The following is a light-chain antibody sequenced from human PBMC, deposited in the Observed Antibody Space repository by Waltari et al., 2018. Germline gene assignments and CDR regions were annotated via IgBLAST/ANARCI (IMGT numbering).Light chain of an antibody. Sequence: EIVLTQSPATLSLSPGERATLSCRASQSVSSYLGWYQQKPGQAPRHLIYEASNRATGIPARCSGSGSGTDFTLTISSLEPEDFAVYYCQHRIDWPHTFGQGTKLEIK. CDR2: EAS. CDR3: QHRIDWPHT. J-gene: IGKJ2*01. V-gene: IGKV3-11*01. CDR1: QSVSSY.